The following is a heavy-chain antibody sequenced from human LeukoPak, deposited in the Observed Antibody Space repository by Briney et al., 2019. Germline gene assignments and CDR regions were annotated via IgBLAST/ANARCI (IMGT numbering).Heavy chain of an antibody. Sequence: ASVKVSCKASGYTFTSYGISWVRQAPGRGLEWMGWISGYKGNTNYAQKLQGRVTMNTETSPSTAYIGLRGVGSDDSDLYYCARDSVRTEEYGMDVWGQGTTVTVSS. J-gene: IGHJ6*02. CDR3: ARDSVRTEEYGMDV. D-gene: IGHD1-1*01. CDR2: ISGYKGNT. V-gene: IGHV1-18*01. CDR1: GYTFTSYG.